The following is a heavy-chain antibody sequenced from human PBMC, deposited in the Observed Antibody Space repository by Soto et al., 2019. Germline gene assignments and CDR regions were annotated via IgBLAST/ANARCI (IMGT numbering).Heavy chain of an antibody. CDR1: GFTFSSYS. CDR3: TATLLGYYYGMDV. J-gene: IGHJ6*02. V-gene: IGHV3-48*02. CDR2: ISSSSSTI. D-gene: IGHD1-26*01. Sequence: GGSLRLSCAASGFTFSSYSMNWVRQAPGKGLEWVSYISSSSSTIYYADSVKGRFTISRDNAKNSLYLQMNSLRDEDTAVYYCTATLLGYYYGMDVWGQGTTVTVSS.